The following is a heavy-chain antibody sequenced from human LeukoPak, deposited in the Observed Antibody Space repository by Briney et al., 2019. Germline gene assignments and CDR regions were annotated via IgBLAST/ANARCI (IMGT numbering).Heavy chain of an antibody. CDR1: GFTFSSYW. CDR3: ARDIGLRKAAPPGWFDP. CDR2: IKQDGSEK. V-gene: IGHV3-7*01. J-gene: IGHJ5*02. Sequence: GGSLRLSCAASGFTFSSYWMSWGRQAPGKGLEWVASIKQDGSEKYCVDSVKGRFTISRDNANNSLYLQMNSLRADDTAVYYCARDIGLRKAAPPGWFDPWGQGALVTVSS. D-gene: IGHD6-6*01.